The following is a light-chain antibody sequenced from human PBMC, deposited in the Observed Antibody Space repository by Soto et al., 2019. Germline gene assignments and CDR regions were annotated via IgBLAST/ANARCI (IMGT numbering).Light chain of an antibody. J-gene: IGKJ1*01. CDR2: GAS. CDR3: QQGYSISWT. Sequence: DIQLTQSPSFLSASVGDSVTITCRASQGISSYLAWYQQRPGKAPKFMIYGASTLQSGVPSRFSGSGSGTEFTLTISSLQPEDVATYYCQQGYSISWTLGQGTKVDIK. CDR1: QGISSY. V-gene: IGKV1-9*01.